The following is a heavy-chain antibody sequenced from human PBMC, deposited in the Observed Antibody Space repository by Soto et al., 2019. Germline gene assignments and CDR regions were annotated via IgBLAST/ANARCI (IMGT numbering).Heavy chain of an antibody. CDR2: IIPIFGTE. CDR1: GGPXTSYS. D-gene: IGHD6-19*01. V-gene: IGHV1-69*13. J-gene: IGHJ3*02. CDR3: ATGGRVIAVAGTSVRAFDI. Sequence: SXKVSCQASGGPXTSYSIGGVRQAPGQGLEWMGGIIPIFGTENYAQKLKVRVTITEDESTSTAYMELISLRSEHTAVYYCATGGRVIAVAGTSVRAFDIWGQATLGTVSS.